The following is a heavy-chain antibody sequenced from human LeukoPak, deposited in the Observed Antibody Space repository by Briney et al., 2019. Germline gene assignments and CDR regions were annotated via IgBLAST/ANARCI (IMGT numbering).Heavy chain of an antibody. V-gene: IGHV3-23*01. CDR2: ISGSGGST. Sequence: GGSLRLSCAASGFTFSSYGMSWVRQAPGKGLEWVSAISGSGGSTYYADSVKGRFTISRDNSKNTLYLQMNSLRAEDIALYYCAKDTCGGDCYSHNYMDVWGKGTTVTVSS. CDR1: GFTFSSYG. J-gene: IGHJ6*03. CDR3: AKDTCGGDCYSHNYMDV. D-gene: IGHD2-21*02.